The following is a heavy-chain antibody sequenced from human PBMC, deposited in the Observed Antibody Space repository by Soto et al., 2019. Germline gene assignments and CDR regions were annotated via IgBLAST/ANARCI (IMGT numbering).Heavy chain of an antibody. J-gene: IGHJ4*02. D-gene: IGHD2-15*01. CDR2: IYYSGST. V-gene: IGHV4-39*01. Sequence: SETLSLTCTVSGGSISSSSYYWGWIRQPPGKGLEWIGSIYYSGSTYYNPSLKSRVTISVDTSKNQFSLKLSSVTAADTAVYYCARQIVVVVAATNNDDYWGQGTLVTVSS. CDR3: ARQIVVVVAATNNDDY. CDR1: GGSISSSSYY.